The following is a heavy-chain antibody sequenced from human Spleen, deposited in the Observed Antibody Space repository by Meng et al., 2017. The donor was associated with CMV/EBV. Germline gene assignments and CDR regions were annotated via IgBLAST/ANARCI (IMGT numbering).Heavy chain of an antibody. CDR3: ARGLRKGVWSGYYSPTYYYYYGMDV. Sequence: SETLSLTCTVSGASTSSSSYYWGWIRQPPGKGLEWIGEINHSGSTNYNPSLKSRVTISVDTSKNQFSLKLSSVTAADTAVYYCARGLRKGVWSGYYSPTYYYYYGMDVWGQGTTVTVSS. V-gene: IGHV4-39*07. CDR1: GASTSSSSYY. D-gene: IGHD3-3*01. J-gene: IGHJ6*02. CDR2: INHSGST.